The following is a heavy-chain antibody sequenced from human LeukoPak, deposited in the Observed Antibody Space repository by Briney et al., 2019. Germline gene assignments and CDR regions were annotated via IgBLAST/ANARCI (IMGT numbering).Heavy chain of an antibody. D-gene: IGHD6-13*01. Sequence: SETLSLTCTVSGYSISSGYYCGCIRPPPEKGLERIGSIYHSGSTYYNPSHKSGVTISVDTSKNHFSLKLSSVTAADTAVYYCERGQQQLVRDGGQGTLVTVSS. CDR1: GYSISSGYY. J-gene: IGHJ4*02. V-gene: IGHV4-38-2*02. CDR3: ERGQQQLVRD. CDR2: IYHSGST.